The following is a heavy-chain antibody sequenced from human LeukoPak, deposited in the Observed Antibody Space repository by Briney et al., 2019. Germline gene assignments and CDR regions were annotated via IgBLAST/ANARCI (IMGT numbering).Heavy chain of an antibody. D-gene: IGHD6-13*01. CDR3: AKGGTISSWQYYYYYYMDV. CDR2: ISGSGGST. CDR1: GFTFSSYA. Sequence: PGGSLRLSCAASGFTFSSYAMSWVRQAPGKGLEWVSAISGSGGSTYYADSVKGRFTISRDNSKNTLYLQMNSLRAEDTAVYYCAKGGTISSWQYYYYYYMDVWGKGTTVTVSS. J-gene: IGHJ6*03. V-gene: IGHV3-23*01.